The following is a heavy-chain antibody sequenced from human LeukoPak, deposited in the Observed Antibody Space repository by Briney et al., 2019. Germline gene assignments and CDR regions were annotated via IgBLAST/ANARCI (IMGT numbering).Heavy chain of an antibody. Sequence: AGGSLRLSCAASGLTFSRYAMSWVRQAPGKGLEWVSGVSTSGGSTYYAGSVKGRFTISRDNSKNTLHLQMNSLRAEDTAIYYCAKQAYDSPRTDFDYWGQGTLVTVSS. CDR3: AKQAYDSPRTDFDY. J-gene: IGHJ4*02. CDR2: VSTSGGST. D-gene: IGHD3-22*01. CDR1: GLTFSRYA. V-gene: IGHV3-23*01.